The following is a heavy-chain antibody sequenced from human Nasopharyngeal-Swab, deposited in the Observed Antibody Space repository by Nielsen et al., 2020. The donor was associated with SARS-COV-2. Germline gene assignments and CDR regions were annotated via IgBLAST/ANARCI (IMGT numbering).Heavy chain of an antibody. CDR3: ARDVWDIAVVVAANGFDY. D-gene: IGHD2-15*01. V-gene: IGHV3-7*01. J-gene: IGHJ4*02. CDR2: IKQDGSEK. Sequence: WIRQPPGKGLEWVANIKQDGSEKYYVDSVKGRFTISRDNAKNSLYLQMNSLRAEDTAVYYCARDVWDIAVVVAANGFDYWGQGTLVTVSS.